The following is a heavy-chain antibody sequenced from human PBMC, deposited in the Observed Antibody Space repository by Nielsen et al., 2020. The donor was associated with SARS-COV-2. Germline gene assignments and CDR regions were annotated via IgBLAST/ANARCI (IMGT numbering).Heavy chain of an antibody. V-gene: IGHV3-30*18. CDR3: AKFDRYFSGYYPMDH. CDR1: GFTFSSYG. Sequence: GGSLRLSCAASGFTFSSYGMHWVRQAPGEGLEWVALTSYDGRNQKYADSVRGRFTISRDDSKNTLYLQMNNLRPDDTAVYYCAKFDRYFSGYYPMDHWGQGTLVTVSS. J-gene: IGHJ4*02. D-gene: IGHD3-22*01. CDR2: TSYDGRNQ.